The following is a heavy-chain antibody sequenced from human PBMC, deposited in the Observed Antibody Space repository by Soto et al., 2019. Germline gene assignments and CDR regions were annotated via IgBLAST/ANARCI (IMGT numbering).Heavy chain of an antibody. CDR3: ARGADFWSGYSLDYDYYSMDV. V-gene: IGHV1-69*13. CDR2: IIPIFGTA. J-gene: IGHJ6*02. CDR1: GGTFSSYA. Sequence: SVKVSCKASGGTFSSYAISWVRQAPGQGLEWMGGIIPIFGTANYAQKFQGRVTITADESTSTAYMELSSLRSEDTAVYYCARGADFWSGYSLDYDYYSMDVWGQGTTVTVSS. D-gene: IGHD3-3*01.